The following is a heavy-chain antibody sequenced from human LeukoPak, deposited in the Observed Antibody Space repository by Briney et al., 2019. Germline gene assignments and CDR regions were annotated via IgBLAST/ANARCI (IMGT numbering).Heavy chain of an antibody. CDR3: ARVGGGGYGGYDSGLAAYYYYGMDV. Sequence: PSETLSLTCAVYGGSFSGYYWSWIRQPPGKGLEWIGEINHSGSTNYNPSLRSRVTISVDTSKNQFSLKLSSVTAADTAVYYCARVGGGGYGGYDSGLAAYYYYGMDVWGQGTTVTVSS. D-gene: IGHD5-12*01. J-gene: IGHJ6*02. CDR1: GGSFSGYY. V-gene: IGHV4-34*01. CDR2: INHSGST.